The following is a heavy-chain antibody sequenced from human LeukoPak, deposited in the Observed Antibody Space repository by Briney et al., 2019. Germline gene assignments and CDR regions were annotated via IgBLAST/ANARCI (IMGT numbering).Heavy chain of an antibody. D-gene: IGHD6-13*01. V-gene: IGHV3-21*01. CDR2: ISSSSSYI. J-gene: IGHJ3*02. CDR3: AREDYSSRPYDAFDI. Sequence: PGGSLRLSCAASGFTFSSYSMNWVRQAPGKGLEWVSSISSSSSYIYYADSVKGRFTISRDNAKNSLYLQMNSLRAEDTAVYYCAREDYSSRPYDAFDIWGQGTMVTVSS. CDR1: GFTFSSYS.